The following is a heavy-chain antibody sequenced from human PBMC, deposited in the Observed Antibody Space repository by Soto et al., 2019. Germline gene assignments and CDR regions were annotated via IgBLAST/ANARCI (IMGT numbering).Heavy chain of an antibody. CDR3: ARQGPYNWNYQIDY. CDR2: IYPGDSDI. J-gene: IGHJ4*02. CDR1: GYSFTTYW. V-gene: IGHV5-51*01. Sequence: GESLKISCKGSGYSFTTYWIGWVRQMPGEGLEWMGIIYPGDSDIRYSPSFQGQVTISADKSISTAYLQWSSLKASDTAMYYCARQGPYNWNYQIDYWGQGTLVTVSS. D-gene: IGHD1-7*01.